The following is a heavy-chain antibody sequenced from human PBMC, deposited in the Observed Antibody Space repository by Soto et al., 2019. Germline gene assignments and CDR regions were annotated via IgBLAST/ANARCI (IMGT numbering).Heavy chain of an antibody. CDR2: IYYSGGT. CDR3: ARWLQIFDY. D-gene: IGHD5-12*01. CDR1: GGSISSYY. V-gene: IGHV4-59*01. Sequence: ETLSLTCTVSGGSISSYYWSWIRQPPGKGLEWIGYIYYSGGTNYNPSLKSRVTISVDTSKNQFSLKLSSVTAADTAVYYCARWLQIFDYWGQGTLVTVSS. J-gene: IGHJ4*02.